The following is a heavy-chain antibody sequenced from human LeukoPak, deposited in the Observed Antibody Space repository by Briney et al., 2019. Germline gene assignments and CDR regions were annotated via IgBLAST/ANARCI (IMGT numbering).Heavy chain of an antibody. CDR2: IKQDGSEK. J-gene: IGHJ4*02. Sequence: PGGSLRLSCAASGFTFSSYWMSWVRQAPGKGLEWVANIKQDGSEKYYVDSVKGRFTISRDNAKNSLYLQMNSLRAEDTAVYYCARVGYSSSWCYFDYWGQGTLVTVSS. CDR1: GFTFSSYW. CDR3: ARVGYSSSWCYFDY. D-gene: IGHD6-13*01. V-gene: IGHV3-7*01.